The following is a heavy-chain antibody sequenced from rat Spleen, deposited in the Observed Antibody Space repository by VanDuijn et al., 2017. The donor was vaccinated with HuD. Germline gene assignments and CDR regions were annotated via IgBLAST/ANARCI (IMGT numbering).Heavy chain of an antibody. D-gene: IGHD4-2*01. Sequence: EVQLVESGGGLLQPGRSLKLSCAASGFTFSDYAMAWVRQAPKKGLEWVATIIYDGSSTYYRDSVKGRFTISRDNAKSSLYRQMDSGRSEDTATYDCTTPFETPVLVDYWGQGVMVTVSS. CDR3: TTPFETPVLVDY. CDR1: GFTFSDYA. CDR2: IIYDGSST. J-gene: IGHJ2*01. V-gene: IGHV5-20*01.